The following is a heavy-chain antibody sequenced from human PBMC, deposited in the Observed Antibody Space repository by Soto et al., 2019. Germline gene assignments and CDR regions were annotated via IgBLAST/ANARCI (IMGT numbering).Heavy chain of an antibody. D-gene: IGHD2-2*01. CDR2: IYYSGST. V-gene: IGHV4-39*01. CDR3: ARHAAALMYVSYYYYYYMDV. CDR1: GGSISSSSYY. Sequence: SETLSLTCTVSGGSISSSSYYWGWIRQPPGKGLEWIGSIYYSGSTYYNPSLKSRVTISVDTSKNQFSLKLSSVTAADTAVYYCARHAAALMYVSYYYYYYMDVWGKGTTVTVSS. J-gene: IGHJ6*03.